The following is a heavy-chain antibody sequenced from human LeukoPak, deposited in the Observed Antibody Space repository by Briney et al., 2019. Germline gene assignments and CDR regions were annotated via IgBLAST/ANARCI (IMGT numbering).Heavy chain of an antibody. CDR1: GGSISGYS. Sequence: PSETLSLTRTVTGGSISGYSWSWIRQSAGKGLEWVGRVYTSGNTNYNPSFKSQVTMSIDTSKKQFSLKLSSVTAADTAVYYCARDNPAGPWGQGTLVTVSS. CDR3: ARDNPAGP. J-gene: IGHJ5*02. CDR2: VYTSGNT. D-gene: IGHD1-14*01. V-gene: IGHV4-4*07.